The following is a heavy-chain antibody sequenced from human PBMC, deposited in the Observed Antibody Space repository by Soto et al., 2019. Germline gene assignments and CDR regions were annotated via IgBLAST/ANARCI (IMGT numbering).Heavy chain of an antibody. V-gene: IGHV4-31*03. CDR3: ASVRFLEWLLIGFDY. D-gene: IGHD3-3*01. CDR2: IYYSGST. CDR1: GGSISSGGYY. J-gene: IGHJ4*02. Sequence: PSETLSLTCTVSGGSISSGGYYWRWIRQHPGKGLEWIGYIYYSGSTYYNPSLKSRVTISVDTSKNQFSLKLSSVTAADTAVYYCASVRFLEWLLIGFDYWGQGTLVTVSS.